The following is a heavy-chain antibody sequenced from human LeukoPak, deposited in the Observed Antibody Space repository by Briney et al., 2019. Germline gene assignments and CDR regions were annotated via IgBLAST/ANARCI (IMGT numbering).Heavy chain of an antibody. CDR3: VRDEYGDY. J-gene: IGHJ4*02. V-gene: IGHV3-21*01. Sequence: PGGSLRLSCEVSGFTLSSYSMKWVRQPPGKGLEWVSSISGGSNYIYYADSVKGRFTISRDNAKNSLFLLMNSLRDEDTAVYYCVRDEYGDYWGQGTLVTVSS. CDR2: ISGGSNYI. D-gene: IGHD4/OR15-4a*01. CDR1: GFTLSSYS.